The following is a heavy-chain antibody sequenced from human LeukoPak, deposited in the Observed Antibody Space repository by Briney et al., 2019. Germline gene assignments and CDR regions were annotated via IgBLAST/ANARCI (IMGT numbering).Heavy chain of an antibody. CDR3: ARARGSYFFDY. D-gene: IGHD1-26*01. J-gene: IGHJ4*02. CDR1: GGSISSYD. V-gene: IGHV4-59*01. CDR2: IYYSGST. Sequence: PSETLSLTCTVSGGSISSYDWSWIRQPPGKGLEWIGYIYYSGSTNYNPSLNSRVIISVDTPKNQFSLKVSSVTAADTAVYYCARARGSYFFDYWGQGTLVTVSS.